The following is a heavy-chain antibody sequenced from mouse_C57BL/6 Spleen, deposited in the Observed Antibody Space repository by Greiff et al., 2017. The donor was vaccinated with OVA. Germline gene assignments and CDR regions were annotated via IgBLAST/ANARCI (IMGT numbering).Heavy chain of an antibody. CDR1: GYTFTSYW. Sequence: QVQLQQPGAELVKPGASVKMSCKASGYTFTSYWITWVKQRPGQGLEWIGDIYPGSGSTNYNEKFKSKATLTVDTSSSTAYMQLSSLTSEDSAVYYCARDQITTVVGGYFDYWGQGTTLTVSS. CDR3: ARDQITTVVGGYFDY. CDR2: IYPGSGST. V-gene: IGHV1-55*01. J-gene: IGHJ2*01. D-gene: IGHD1-1*01.